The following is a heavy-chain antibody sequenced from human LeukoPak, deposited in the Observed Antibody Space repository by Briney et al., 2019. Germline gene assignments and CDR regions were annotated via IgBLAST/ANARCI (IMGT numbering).Heavy chain of an antibody. Sequence: PSETLSLTCTVSGGSVITSTYYWGWIRQPPGKGLEWIGSIYYSGSTYYNPSLKSRVTISVDTSRNQFSLNLTSVTAADTAVYFCQRGMQLVYKNWFDPWGQGTLVTVSS. CDR2: IYYSGST. D-gene: IGHD5-24*01. V-gene: IGHV4-39*07. CDR1: GGSVITSTYY. J-gene: IGHJ5*02. CDR3: QRGMQLVYKNWFDP.